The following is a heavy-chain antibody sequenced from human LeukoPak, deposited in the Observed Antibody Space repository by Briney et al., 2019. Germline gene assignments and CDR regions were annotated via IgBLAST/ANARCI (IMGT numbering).Heavy chain of an antibody. J-gene: IGHJ4*02. CDR3: AAAYGGIPVPTPDY. D-gene: IGHD4-23*01. CDR1: GFTFTSSA. V-gene: IGHV1-58*02. CDR2: IVVGSGNT. Sequence: SVEVSCKASGFTFTSSAMQWVRQARGQRLEWIGWIVVGSGNTNYAQKFQERVTITRDMSTSTAYMELSSLRSEDTAVYYCAAAYGGIPVPTPDYWGQGTLVTVSS.